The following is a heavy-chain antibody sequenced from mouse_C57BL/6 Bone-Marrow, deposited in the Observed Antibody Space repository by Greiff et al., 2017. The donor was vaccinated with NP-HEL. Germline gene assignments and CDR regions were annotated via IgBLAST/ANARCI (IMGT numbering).Heavy chain of an antibody. CDR3: ARGRLRRGYYAMDY. CDR2: IDPNSGGT. D-gene: IGHD2-4*01. J-gene: IGHJ4*01. Sequence: QVQLQQPGAELVKPGASVKLSCKASGYTFTSYWMHWVKPRPGRGLEWIGRIDPNSGGTKYTEKFKSKATLTVDKPSSTAYMQLSSLTSEDSAVYYCARGRLRRGYYAMDYWGQGTSVTVSS. CDR1: GYTFTSYW. V-gene: IGHV1-72*01.